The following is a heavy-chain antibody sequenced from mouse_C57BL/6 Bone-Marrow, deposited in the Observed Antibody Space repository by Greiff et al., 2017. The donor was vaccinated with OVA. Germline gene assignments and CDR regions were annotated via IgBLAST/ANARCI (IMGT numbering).Heavy chain of an antibody. V-gene: IGHV10-1*01. Sequence: EVKVEESGGGLVQPKGSLKLSCAASGFSFNTYAMNWVRQAPGKGLEWVARIRSKSNNYATYYADSVKDRFTISRDDSESMLYLQMNNLKTEDTAMYYCVREHAWFAYWGQGTLVTVSA. J-gene: IGHJ3*01. CDR1: GFSFNTYA. CDR2: IRSKSNNYAT. CDR3: VREHAWFAY.